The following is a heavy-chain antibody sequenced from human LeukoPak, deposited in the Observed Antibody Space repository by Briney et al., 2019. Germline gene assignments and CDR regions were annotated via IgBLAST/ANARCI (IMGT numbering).Heavy chain of an antibody. CDR1: GFTFSDYY. D-gene: IGHD5-24*01. J-gene: IGHJ4*02. Sequence: GSLRLSCAASGFTFSDYYMSWLRQAPGKGLEWVSYICSSGSTIYYADSVKGRFTISRDNAKNSLYLQMNSLRAEDTAVYYCASGVRDGYNYYFDYWGQGTLVTVSS. V-gene: IGHV3-11*01. CDR2: ICSSGSTI. CDR3: ASGVRDGYNYYFDY.